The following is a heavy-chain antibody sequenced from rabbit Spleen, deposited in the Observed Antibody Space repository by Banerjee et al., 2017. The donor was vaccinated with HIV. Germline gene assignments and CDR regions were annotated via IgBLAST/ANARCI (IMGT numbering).Heavy chain of an antibody. J-gene: IGHJ4*01. V-gene: IGHV1S45*01. CDR3: AKDLPGAIGWNFDL. Sequence: QEQLEESGGDLVKPEGSLTLTCTASGFSFSSSYSMCWVRQAPGKGLEWIACIYGGNGNTYYASWAKGRFTISKTSSTTVALQMTSLTVADTATYFCAKDLPGAIGWNFDLWGPGTLVTVS. CDR2: IYGGNGNT. D-gene: IGHD3-1*01. CDR1: GFSFSSSYS.